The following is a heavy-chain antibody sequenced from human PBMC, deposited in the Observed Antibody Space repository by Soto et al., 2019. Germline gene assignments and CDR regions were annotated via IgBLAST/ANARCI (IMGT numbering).Heavy chain of an antibody. CDR3: TTDLTGYCISTSCYLYYYYGMDV. V-gene: IGHV3-15*07. D-gene: IGHD2-2*01. J-gene: IGHJ6*02. CDR1: GFTFNNAW. CDR2: IKSKTDGGTT. Sequence: GGSLRLSCASSGFTFNNAWMNWVRQAPGKGLEWVGRIKSKTDGGTTDYAAPVKGRFTISRDDSKNTLYLQMNSLKTEDTAVYYCTTDLTGYCISTSCYLYYYYGMDVWGQGTTVTVSS.